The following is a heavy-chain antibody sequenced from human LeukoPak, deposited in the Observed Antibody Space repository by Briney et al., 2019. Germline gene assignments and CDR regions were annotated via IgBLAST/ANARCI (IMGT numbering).Heavy chain of an antibody. CDR1: GGSISSGGYS. CDR2: IYHSGST. Sequence: SQTLSLTCAVSGGSISSGGYSWSWIRQPPGKCLEWIGYIYHSGSTYYNPSLKSRVTISVDRSKNQFSLKLSSVTAADTAVYYCARGYYDSSGYSPTPDYWGQGTLVTVSS. J-gene: IGHJ4*02. V-gene: IGHV4-30-2*01. D-gene: IGHD3-22*01. CDR3: ARGYYDSSGYSPTPDY.